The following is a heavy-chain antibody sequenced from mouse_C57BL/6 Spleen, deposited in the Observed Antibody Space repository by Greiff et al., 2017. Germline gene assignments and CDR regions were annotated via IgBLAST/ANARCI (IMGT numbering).Heavy chain of an antibody. V-gene: IGHV5-4*01. J-gene: IGHJ2*01. Sequence: DVKLVESGGGLVKPGGSLKLSCAASGFTFSSYAMSWVRQTPEKRLEWVATISDGGSYTYYPDNVKGRFTISRDNAKNNLYLQMSHLKSEDTAMYYCARDSYYYGSSYTYYFDYWGQGTTLTVSS. CDR1: GFTFSSYA. CDR2: ISDGGSYT. CDR3: ARDSYYYGSSYTYYFDY. D-gene: IGHD1-1*01.